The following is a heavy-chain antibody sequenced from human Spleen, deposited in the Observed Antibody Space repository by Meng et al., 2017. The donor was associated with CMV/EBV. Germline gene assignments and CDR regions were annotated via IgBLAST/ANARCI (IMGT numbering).Heavy chain of an antibody. D-gene: IGHD3-22*01. Sequence: QLQLPESGPGLVKPSETLSLTCTVSGGSISSSSYYWGWIRQPPGKGLEWIGSIYYSGSTYYNPSLKSRVTISVDTSKNQFSLKLSSVTAADTAVYYCARTYYYDSSGWAWGQGTLVTVSS. J-gene: IGHJ5*02. CDR3: ARTYYYDSSGWA. CDR2: IYYSGST. V-gene: IGHV4-39*07. CDR1: GGSISSSSYY.